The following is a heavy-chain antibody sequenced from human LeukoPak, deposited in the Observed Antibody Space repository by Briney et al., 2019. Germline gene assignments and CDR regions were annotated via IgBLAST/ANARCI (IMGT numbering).Heavy chain of an antibody. CDR3: ARGYCSGGSCYSGSYY. V-gene: IGHV3-21*01. CDR2: ISSGSYI. D-gene: IGHD2-15*01. CDR1: GFPFSSYN. J-gene: IGHJ4*02. Sequence: KTGGSLRLSCAASGFPFSSYNLNWVRQAPGKGLEWVSSISSGSYIYYADSVKGRFTISRDNAKNSVYLQMNSLRADDTAVYYCARGYCSGGSCYSGSYYWGQGTLVTVSS.